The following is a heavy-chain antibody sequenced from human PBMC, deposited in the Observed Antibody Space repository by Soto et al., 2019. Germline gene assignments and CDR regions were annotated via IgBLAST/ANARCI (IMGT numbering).Heavy chain of an antibody. CDR1: GYTFINYH. J-gene: IGHJ4*02. CDR2: INTYNGMT. Sequence: QVQLVQSGGEVKKPGASVTVSCKASGYTFINYHITWVRQAPGQGLEWMAWINTYNGMTDYAQKFQGRVTMTRDTSTSTAYMALSNLGSDDTAVYFCAKSPRGAMDTDWGQGNLVTVSS. V-gene: IGHV1-18*01. CDR3: AKSPRGAMDTD. D-gene: IGHD5-18*01.